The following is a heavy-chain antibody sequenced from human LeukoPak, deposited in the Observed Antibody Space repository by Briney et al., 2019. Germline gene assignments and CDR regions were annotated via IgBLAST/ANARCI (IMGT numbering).Heavy chain of an antibody. CDR2: ISSSSSYI. CDR3: ARGLGPHGSRDY. CDR1: GFTFSSYS. D-gene: IGHD2-15*01. Sequence: GGSLRLSCAASGFTFSSYSMTWVRQAPGKGLEWVSSISSSSSYIYYADSVKGRFTISRDNAKNSLYLQMNSLRAEDTAVYHCARGLGPHGSRDYWGQGTLVTVSS. J-gene: IGHJ4*02. V-gene: IGHV3-21*01.